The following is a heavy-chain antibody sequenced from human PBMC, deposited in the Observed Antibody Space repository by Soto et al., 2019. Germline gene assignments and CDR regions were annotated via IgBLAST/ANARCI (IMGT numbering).Heavy chain of an antibody. Sequence: QVQLVESGGGVVQPGRSLRLSCAASGFTFSTYGMHWVRQAPGKGLEWVAVIWYDGSHKYYADSVKGRFTISRDNSKNTLFLQMNSLRAEDTAVYYCARAYSLAGMDVWGQGTTVTVSS. V-gene: IGHV3-33*01. CDR3: ARAYSLAGMDV. CDR1: GFTFSTYG. J-gene: IGHJ6*02. D-gene: IGHD2-21*01. CDR2: IWYDGSHK.